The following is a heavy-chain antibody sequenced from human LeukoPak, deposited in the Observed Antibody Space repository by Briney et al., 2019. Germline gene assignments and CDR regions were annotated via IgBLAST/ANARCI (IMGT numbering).Heavy chain of an antibody. CDR2: IWYDGSNK. V-gene: IGHV3-33*01. CDR3: ATAPLNGYSSGWYSFDY. D-gene: IGHD6-19*01. J-gene: IGHJ4*02. Sequence: GGSLRHSCAASGFTFSSYGMHWVRQAPGKGLEWVAVIWYDGSNKYYANSVKGRYTISRDNSKNTLYLQMNSLRAEDTAVYYCATAPLNGYSSGWYSFDYWGQGTLVTVSS. CDR1: GFTFSSYG.